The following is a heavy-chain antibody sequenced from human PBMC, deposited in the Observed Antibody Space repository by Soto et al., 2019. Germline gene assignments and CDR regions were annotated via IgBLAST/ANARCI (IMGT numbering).Heavy chain of an antibody. J-gene: IGHJ6*02. Sequence: SETLSLTCAVSGYSISSGYYWGWIRQPPGKGLEWIGSIYHSGSTYYNPSLKSRVTISVDTSKNQFSLKLSSVTAADTAVYYCARVGMAGKTYYYYGMDVWGQGTTVTVSS. CDR2: IYHSGST. CDR3: ARVGMAGKTYYYYGMDV. V-gene: IGHV4-38-2*01. CDR1: GYSISSGYY. D-gene: IGHD6-19*01.